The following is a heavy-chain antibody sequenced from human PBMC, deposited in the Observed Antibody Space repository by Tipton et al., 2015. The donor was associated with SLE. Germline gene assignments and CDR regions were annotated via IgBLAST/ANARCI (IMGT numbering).Heavy chain of an antibody. V-gene: IGHV1-2*02. CDR2: INPNSGGT. CDR1: GYTFTSYY. J-gene: IGHJ5*02. D-gene: IGHD1-1*01. Sequence: QSGPEVKKPGASVKVSCMASGYTFTSYYMHWVRQAPGQGLEWMGWINPNSGGTNYAQKFQGRVTMTRDTSISTAYMELSRLRSDDTAVYCCARVFWENWNDDNWFDPWGQGTLVTVSS. CDR3: ARVFWENWNDDNWFDP.